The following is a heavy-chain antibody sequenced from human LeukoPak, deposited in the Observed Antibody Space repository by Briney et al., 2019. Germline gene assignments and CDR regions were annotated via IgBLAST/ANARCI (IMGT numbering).Heavy chain of an antibody. D-gene: IGHD3-10*01. CDR3: ARSYYSQDFDY. CDR1: GFTFSSYW. Sequence: GGSLTLSCAASGFTFSSYWMHWVRQAPGKGLVWVSRINSDGSSTSYADSVKGRFTISRDNAKNTLYLQMNSLRAEDTAVYYCARSYYSQDFDYWGQGTLVTVSS. CDR2: INSDGSST. J-gene: IGHJ4*02. V-gene: IGHV3-74*01.